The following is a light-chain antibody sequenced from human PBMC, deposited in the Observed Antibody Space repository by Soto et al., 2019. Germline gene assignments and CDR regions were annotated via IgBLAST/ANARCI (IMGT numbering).Light chain of an antibody. CDR2: AAS. J-gene: IGKJ3*01. Sequence: DIQMTQTPPSLSASVGDRVTITCRASQGISKYLAWYQQKPGKVPKLLIYAASTLQSGVPSRFSGSGSGTDFTLTISSQQPEDVATYYCQNYDSAPLFIFGPGTRVDVK. V-gene: IGKV1-27*01. CDR3: QNYDSAPLFI. CDR1: QGISKY.